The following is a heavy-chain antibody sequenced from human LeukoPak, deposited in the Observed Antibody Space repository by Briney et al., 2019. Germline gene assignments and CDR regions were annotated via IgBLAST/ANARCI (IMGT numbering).Heavy chain of an antibody. CDR1: GFTVSSNY. V-gene: IGHV3-66*01. Sequence: GGSLRLSCAASGFTVSSNYMTWVRQAPGKGLEWVSVIYSGGGTDYADSVKGRFTISRDNSKNTLYLQMNSLRAEDTAVYYCARATSAAGTGVHDYWGQGTLVTVSS. D-gene: IGHD6-13*01. CDR2: IYSGGGT. CDR3: ARATSAAGTGVHDY. J-gene: IGHJ4*02.